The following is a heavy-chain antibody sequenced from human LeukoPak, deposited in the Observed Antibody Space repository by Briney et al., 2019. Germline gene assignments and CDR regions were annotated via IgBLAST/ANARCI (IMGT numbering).Heavy chain of an antibody. CDR1: GGSINTYY. CDR3: VRDRGDHFDY. CDR2: IYYSGTT. V-gene: IGHV4-59*01. D-gene: IGHD2-21*02. J-gene: IGHJ4*02. Sequence: SETLSLTCTVSGGSINTYYWSWIRQPPGKGLEWIGYIYYSGTTNYNPSLRSRVTISVETSKNQFSLKLNSVTPADTAVYYCVRDRGDHFDYWGPGTLVTVSS.